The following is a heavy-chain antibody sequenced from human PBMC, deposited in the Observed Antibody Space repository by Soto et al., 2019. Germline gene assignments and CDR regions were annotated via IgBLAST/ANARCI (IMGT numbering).Heavy chain of an antibody. CDR1: GDSVTSGDYY. V-gene: IGHV4-30-4*01. J-gene: IGHJ4*02. CDR3: AASLAGG. CDR2: VYYNETP. Sequence: QVQLQESGPRLVTPSQTLALTCTVSGDSVTSGDYYWSWIRQAPGKGLERIGYVYYNETPSYDPSLKSRSLISLATSKNQFTLKLRSVTAANTAVYYCAASLAGGWGQGILVSVPS.